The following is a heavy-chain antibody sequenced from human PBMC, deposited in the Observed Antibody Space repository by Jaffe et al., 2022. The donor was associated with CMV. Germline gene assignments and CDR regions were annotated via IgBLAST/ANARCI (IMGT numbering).Heavy chain of an antibody. CDR1: GFTFSSYA. CDR3: AKSPIQWLVPSPGPYFDY. D-gene: IGHD6-19*01. J-gene: IGHJ4*02. V-gene: IGHV3-23*04. Sequence: EVQLVESGGGLVQPGGSLRLSCAASGFTFSSYAMSWVRQAPGKGLEWVSAISGSGGSTYYADSVKGRFTISRDNSKNTLYLQMNSLRAEDTAVYYCAKSPIQWLVPSPGPYFDYWGQGTLVTVSS. CDR2: ISGSGGST.